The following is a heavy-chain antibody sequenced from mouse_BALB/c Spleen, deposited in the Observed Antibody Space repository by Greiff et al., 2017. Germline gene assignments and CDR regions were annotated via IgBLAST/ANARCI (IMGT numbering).Heavy chain of an antibody. Sequence: EVKLVESGGGLVQPGGSLKLSCAASGFTFSSYTMSWVRQTPEKRLEWVAYISNGGGSTYYPDTVKGRFTISRDNAKNTLYLQMSSLKSEDTAMYYCARHGEVRNFDYWGQGTTLTVSS. CDR3: ARHGEVRNFDY. D-gene: IGHD2-14*01. V-gene: IGHV5-12-2*01. CDR1: GFTFSSYT. CDR2: ISNGGGST. J-gene: IGHJ2*01.